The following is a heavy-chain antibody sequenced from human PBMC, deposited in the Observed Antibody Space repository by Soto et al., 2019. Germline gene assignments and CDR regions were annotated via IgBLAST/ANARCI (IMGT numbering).Heavy chain of an antibody. Sequence: PGGSLRLSCAASGFTFSSYAMSWVRQAPGKGLEWVSYISSSSSSIYYADSVKGRFTISRDNSKNSLYLQMNSLRDEDTAVYYCARDKFNLRIAARESAFDIWGQGTMVTVSS. J-gene: IGHJ3*02. CDR2: ISSSSSSI. V-gene: IGHV3-48*02. D-gene: IGHD6-13*01. CDR1: GFTFSSYA. CDR3: ARDKFNLRIAARESAFDI.